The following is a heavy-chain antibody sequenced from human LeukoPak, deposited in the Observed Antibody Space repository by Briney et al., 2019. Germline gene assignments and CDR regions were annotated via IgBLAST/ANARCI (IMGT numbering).Heavy chain of an antibody. V-gene: IGHV3-30*18. J-gene: IGHJ4*02. CDR2: VSFDGSDK. CDR1: GFTFSSYG. CDR3: AKERGKITNFDY. D-gene: IGHD3-16*01. Sequence: GGSLRLSCAASGFTFSSYGMHWARQAPGKGLEWVAVVSFDGSDKHYADSVKGRFTVSRDNSKNTLYLQMNSLRGEDTAVYYCAKERGKITNFDYWGQGTLVTVSS.